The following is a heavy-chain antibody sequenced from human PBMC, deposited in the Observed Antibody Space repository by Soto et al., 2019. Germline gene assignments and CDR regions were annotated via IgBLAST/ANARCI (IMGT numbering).Heavy chain of an antibody. V-gene: IGHV1-3*01. D-gene: IGHD6-13*01. CDR1: GYTFTSYA. Sequence: GASMKVSCKASGYTFTSYAMHWVRQAPGQRLEWMGWINAGNGNTKYSQKFQGRVTITRDTSASTAYMELSSLRSEDTAVYYCARDKIAAAGTGWFDPWGQGTLVTVSS. CDR2: INAGNGNT. J-gene: IGHJ5*02. CDR3: ARDKIAAAGTGWFDP.